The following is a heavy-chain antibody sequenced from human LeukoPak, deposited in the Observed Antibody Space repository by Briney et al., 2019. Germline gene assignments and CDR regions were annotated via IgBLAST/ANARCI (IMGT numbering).Heavy chain of an antibody. CDR3: ASQKPNGQLGRANYYYYMDV. CDR2: GTA. Sequence: GTANYAQKFQGRVTITADESTSTAYMELSSLRSEDTAVYHCASQKPNGQLGRANYYYYMDVWGKGTTVTVSS. D-gene: IGHD6-6*01. V-gene: IGHV1-69*01. J-gene: IGHJ6*03.